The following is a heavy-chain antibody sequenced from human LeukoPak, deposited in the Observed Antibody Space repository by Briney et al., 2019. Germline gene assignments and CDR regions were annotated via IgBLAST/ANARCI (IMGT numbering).Heavy chain of an antibody. D-gene: IGHD3-22*01. CDR1: GFTFDDYT. Sequence: GGSLRLSCAASGFTFDDYTMHWVRQAPGKGLEWVSLIGWDGGSTYYADSVKGRFTISRDNSKNSLYLQMNSLRTEDTALYYCAKSEGAYDSSGWGFDYWGQGTLVTVSS. V-gene: IGHV3-43*01. CDR3: AKSEGAYDSSGWGFDY. CDR2: IGWDGGST. J-gene: IGHJ4*02.